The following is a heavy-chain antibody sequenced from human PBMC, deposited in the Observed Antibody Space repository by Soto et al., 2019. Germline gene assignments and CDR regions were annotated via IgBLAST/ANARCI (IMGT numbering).Heavy chain of an antibody. J-gene: IGHJ5*02. CDR3: ARERYNWNYRFRWFDP. V-gene: IGHV1-3*01. CDR2: INAGNGNT. D-gene: IGHD1-7*01. Sequence: ASVKVSCKASGYTFTSYAMHWVRQAPGQRLEWMGWINAGNGNTKYSRKFQGRVTITRDTSASTAYMELSSLRSEDTAVYYCARERYNWNYRFRWFDPWGQGTLVTVSS. CDR1: GYTFTSYA.